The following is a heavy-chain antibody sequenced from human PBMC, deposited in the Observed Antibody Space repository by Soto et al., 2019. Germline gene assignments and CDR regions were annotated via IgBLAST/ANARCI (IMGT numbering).Heavy chain of an antibody. CDR2: IYYSGSP. V-gene: IGHV4-59*01. CDR3: ARGGNTDSAYYLDGMAA. CDR1: GGSISPYY. Sequence: SETLSLTCTVSGGSISPYYWTWSRQPPGKGLEWIGYIYYSGSPSYNPSLKSRVTVSVDTSKNQFSLRLSSVTAADTAMYYWARGGNTDSAYYLDGMAARGKGTMVT. J-gene: IGHJ6*04. D-gene: IGHD5-18*01.